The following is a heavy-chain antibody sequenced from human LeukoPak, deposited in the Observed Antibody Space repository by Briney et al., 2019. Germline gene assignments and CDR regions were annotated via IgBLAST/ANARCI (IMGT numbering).Heavy chain of an antibody. V-gene: IGHV3-23*05. Sequence: PGGALRLSCAASGFTFSTASLHWVRQAPGRGLEGVAAFYTGFGTYYPDSLKGRFHISRDNYKNPLFLPMNSLSAEDTAVYYCARSSGWWSLDYWGQGTLVTVSS. CDR2: FYTGFGT. J-gene: IGHJ4*02. CDR1: GFTFSTAS. CDR3: ARSSGWWSLDY. D-gene: IGHD6-19*01.